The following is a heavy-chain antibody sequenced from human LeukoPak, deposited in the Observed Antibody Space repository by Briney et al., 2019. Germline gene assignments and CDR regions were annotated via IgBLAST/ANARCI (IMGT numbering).Heavy chain of an antibody. CDR1: GFRFRDSA. J-gene: IGHJ6*04. D-gene: IGHD2-2*01. V-gene: IGHV3-33*01. CDR3: ARAYCSSTRCWGYYYGMDA. CDR2: MWHDGTYK. Sequence: PGGSLRLSCAASGFRFRDSAMHWVRQAPGKGLEWVSVMWHDGTYKYYVDSVKGRFTISRDDSKNTLYLQMNSLRAEDTAVYYCARAYCSSTRCWGYYYGMDAWGEGTTVTVSS.